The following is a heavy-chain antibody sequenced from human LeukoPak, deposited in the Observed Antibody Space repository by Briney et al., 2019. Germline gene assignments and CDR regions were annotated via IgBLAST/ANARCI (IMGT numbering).Heavy chain of an antibody. J-gene: IGHJ6*03. Sequence: LRLSCDSSGFTFSSYAMHWVRQAPRKRLEWVAVISYDGSNKYYADSVKGQFTISRDNSKNTLYLQMNSLRAEDTAVYYCARDRGYYMDVWGKGTTVTVSS. CDR1: GFTFSSYA. D-gene: IGHD3-10*01. CDR3: ARDRGYYMDV. CDR2: ISYDGSNK. V-gene: IGHV3-30*04.